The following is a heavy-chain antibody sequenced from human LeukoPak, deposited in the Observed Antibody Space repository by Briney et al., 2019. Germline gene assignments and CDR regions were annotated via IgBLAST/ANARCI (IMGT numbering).Heavy chain of an antibody. J-gene: IGHJ6*02. Sequence: ASVKVSCKASGYTFTSHGISWVRQAPGQGLEWMGWISAYNGNTNYAQKLQGRVTMTTDTSTSTAYMELRSLRSDDTAVYYCARQYYSYGYYYYGMDVWGQGTTVTVSS. CDR1: GYTFTSHG. CDR3: ARQYYSYGYYYYGMDV. CDR2: ISAYNGNT. D-gene: IGHD5-18*01. V-gene: IGHV1-18*01.